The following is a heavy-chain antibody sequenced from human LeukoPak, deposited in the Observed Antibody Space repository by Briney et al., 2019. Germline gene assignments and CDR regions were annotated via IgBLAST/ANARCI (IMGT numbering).Heavy chain of an antibody. V-gene: IGHV4-34*01. CDR1: GGSFSGYY. J-gene: IGHJ5*02. CDR3: ARGDDSGAGWFDP. Sequence: SETLSLTCAVYGGSFSGYYWSWIRQPPGKGLEWIGEINRSGSTNYNPSLKSRVTISVDTSKNQFSLKLSSVTAADTAVYYCARGDDSGAGWFDPWGQGTLVTVSS. D-gene: IGHD3-3*01. CDR2: INRSGST.